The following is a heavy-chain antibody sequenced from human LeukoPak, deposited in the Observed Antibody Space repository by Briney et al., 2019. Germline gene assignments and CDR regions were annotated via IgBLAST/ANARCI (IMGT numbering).Heavy chain of an antibody. V-gene: IGHV1-2*02. CDR3: ARSPITIFGVVIRYYFDY. Sequence: ASVKVSCKASGYTFTGYYMHWVRQAPGQGLEWMGWINPNSGGTNYAQKFQGRVTMTRDTSISTAYMEVSRLTSDDAAVYYCARSPITIFGVVIRYYFDYWGQGTLVTVSS. CDR2: INPNSGGT. J-gene: IGHJ4*02. CDR1: GYTFTGYY. D-gene: IGHD3-3*01.